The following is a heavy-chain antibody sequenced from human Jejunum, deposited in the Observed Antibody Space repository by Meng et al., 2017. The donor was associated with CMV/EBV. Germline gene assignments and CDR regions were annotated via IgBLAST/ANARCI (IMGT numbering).Heavy chain of an antibody. D-gene: IGHD3-10*01. Sequence: FTFHTYTMNWVRQAPGKGLEWVSSISRSSDNIFYADSVKGRFTVSRDNARNSLYLQMNSLRAEDTAVYYCTRDREDFYGSNLLDFWGQGALVTVSS. CDR2: ISRSSDNI. V-gene: IGHV3-21*01. CDR3: TRDREDFYGSNLLDF. J-gene: IGHJ4*02. CDR1: FTFHTYT.